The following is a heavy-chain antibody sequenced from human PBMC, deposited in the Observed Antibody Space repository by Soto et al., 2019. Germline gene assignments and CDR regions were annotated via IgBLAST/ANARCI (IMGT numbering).Heavy chain of an antibody. CDR2: FYYGGST. CDR3: VRHGWDTGWFYFDY. V-gene: IGHV4-39*01. D-gene: IGHD6-19*01. J-gene: IGHJ4*02. Sequence: QLQLQESGPGLVKPSETLSLTCTVSDDSISSGNYYWGWIRQSPGKGLEWIGSFYYGGSTHSNPSLKSRGTISADTSKNQFSLKLTSGTAADTAEYYCVRHGWDTGWFYFDYWGQGTLVIVSS. CDR1: DDSISSGNYY.